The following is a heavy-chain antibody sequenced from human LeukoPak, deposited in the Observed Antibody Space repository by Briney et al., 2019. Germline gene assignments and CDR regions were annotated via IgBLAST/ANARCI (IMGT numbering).Heavy chain of an antibody. J-gene: IGHJ3*02. V-gene: IGHV4-59*01. CDR3: ARVLGGASDI. CDR1: AGSISSYY. CDR2: IYYSGST. Sequence: SETLSLTCTVSAGSISSYYWSWIRQPPGKGLEWIGYIYYSGSTNYNPSLKSRVTISVDTSKNQFSLKLSSVTAADTAVYYCARVLGGASDICGQGTMVTVSS. D-gene: IGHD3-16*01.